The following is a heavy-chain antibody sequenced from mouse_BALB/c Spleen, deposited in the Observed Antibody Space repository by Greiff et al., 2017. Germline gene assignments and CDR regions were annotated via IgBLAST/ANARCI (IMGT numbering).Heavy chain of an antibody. Sequence: QVQLQQSGAELMKPGASVKISCKATGYTFSSYWIEWVKQRPGHGLEWIGEILPGSGSTNYNEKFKGKATFTADTSSNTAYIQLSSLTSEDSAVYYCARRRSYYAMDYWGQGTSVTVSS. CDR3: ARRRSYYAMDY. V-gene: IGHV1-9*01. CDR2: ILPGSGST. J-gene: IGHJ4*01. CDR1: GYTFSSYW.